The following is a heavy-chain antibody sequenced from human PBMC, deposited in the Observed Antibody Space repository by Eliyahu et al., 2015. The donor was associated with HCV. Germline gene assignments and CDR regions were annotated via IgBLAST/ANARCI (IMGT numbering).Heavy chain of an antibody. CDR3: AKDWYYYDSADYYEFPDY. CDR2: ISGSGGTT. Sequence: VQLLESGGGLVQPGGSLRLSXAGSGFXFXXYSMAWVRQAPGKGLGWVSGISGSGGTTFYADSVKGRFTISRDNSKNTVYLQMNSLRAEDTAAYYCAKDWYYYDSADYYEFPDYWGQGTLVTVSS. D-gene: IGHD3-22*01. V-gene: IGHV3-23*01. CDR1: GFXFXXYS. J-gene: IGHJ4*02.